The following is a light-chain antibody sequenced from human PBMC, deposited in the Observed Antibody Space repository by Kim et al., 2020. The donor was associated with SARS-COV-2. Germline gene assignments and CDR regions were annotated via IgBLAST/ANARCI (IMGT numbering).Light chain of an antibody. CDR1: NFNIGENS. CDR2: ANH. CDR3: AAWDNTLYAWV. V-gene: IGLV1-44*01. Sequence: ELTQPPSASVTPGRRVTISCSGGNFNIGENSVYWYQQFPGTAPKLLNYANHRRPSGVPVRFSVSLSSTSPSLAISGLQSEAEADYYGAAWDNTLYAWV. J-gene: IGLJ3*02.